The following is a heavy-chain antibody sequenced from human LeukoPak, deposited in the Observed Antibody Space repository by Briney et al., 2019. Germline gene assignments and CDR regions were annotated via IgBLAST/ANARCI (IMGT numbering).Heavy chain of an antibody. J-gene: IGHJ4*02. CDR2: VCGSDGGT. V-gene: IGHV3-23*01. CDR3: AKDPGFPYDSSGLFDY. Sequence: GGSLRLSCVAPGFTLSSTGMSWVRQAPGKGLEWVSAVCGSDGGTYYSGSVKGRFTISRDNSKNTLYLQMNSLRAEDTAVYYCAKDPGFPYDSSGLFDYWGQGTLVTVSS. CDR1: GFTLSSTG. D-gene: IGHD3-22*01.